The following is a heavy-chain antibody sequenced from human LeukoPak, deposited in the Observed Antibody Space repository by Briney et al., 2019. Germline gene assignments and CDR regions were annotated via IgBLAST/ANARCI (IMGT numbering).Heavy chain of an antibody. CDR1: GVSISSYY. CDR3: ARAPITMVRGVISGFDY. D-gene: IGHD3-10*01. J-gene: IGHJ4*02. V-gene: IGHV4-59*01. CDR2: IYYSGST. Sequence: SETLSLTCTVSGVSISSYYWSWIRQPPGKGLEWIGYIYYSGSTNYNPSLKSRVTISVDTSKNQFSLKLSSVTAADTAVYYCARAPITMVRGVISGFDYWGQGTLVTVSS.